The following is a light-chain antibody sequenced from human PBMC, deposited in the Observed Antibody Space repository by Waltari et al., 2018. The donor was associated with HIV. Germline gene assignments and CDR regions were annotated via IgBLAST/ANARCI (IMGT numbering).Light chain of an antibody. CDR3: QVWDNSSDHPGV. CDR2: DDS. CDR1: NIGSKV. V-gene: IGLV3-21*04. Sequence: YVLTQPPSVSVAPGETARISCGADNIGSKVVHWYQQKPGQAPVFVIYDDSDRASGIPDRFSGSNSDNTATLTISRVEDGDEADYYCQVWDNSSDHPGVFGTGTEVTVL. J-gene: IGLJ1*01.